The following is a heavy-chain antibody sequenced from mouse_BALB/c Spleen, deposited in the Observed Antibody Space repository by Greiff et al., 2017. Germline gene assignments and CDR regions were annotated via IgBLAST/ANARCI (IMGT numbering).Heavy chain of an antibody. CDR1: GFTFSSYT. D-gene: IGHD4-1*01. V-gene: IGHV5-12-2*01. CDR3: ARRGLGRWYFDV. CDR2: ISNGGGST. J-gene: IGHJ1*01. Sequence: EVQLVESGGGLVQPGGSLKLSCAASGFTFSSYTMSWVRQTPEKRLEWVAYISNGGGSTYYPDTVKGRFTISRDNAKNTLYLQMSSLKSEDTAMYYCARRGLGRWYFDVWGAGTTVTVSS.